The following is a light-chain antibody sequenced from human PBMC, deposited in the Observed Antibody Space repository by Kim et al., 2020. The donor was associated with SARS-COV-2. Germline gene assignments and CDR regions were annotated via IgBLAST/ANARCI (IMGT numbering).Light chain of an antibody. CDR3: QQYWDGTPYT. V-gene: IGKV3-15*01. Sequence: EIVMTQSPATLSVSPGERVTLSCRASQSVSSDLAWYQQKPGQAPRLLIYGASTRATGVPDTFSGGGSGTEFTLTISSLQSEDFAVYYCQQYWDGTPYTFGQRTKLEI. J-gene: IGKJ2*01. CDR2: GAS. CDR1: QSVSSD.